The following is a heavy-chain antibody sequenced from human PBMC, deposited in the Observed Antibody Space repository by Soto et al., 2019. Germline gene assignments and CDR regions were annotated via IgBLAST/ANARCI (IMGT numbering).Heavy chain of an antibody. CDR2: IYYSGST. CDR3: ARGAISGYWFDP. J-gene: IGHJ5*02. D-gene: IGHD3-3*01. V-gene: IGHV4-30-4*01. CDR1: GGSISSGDYY. Sequence: PSETLSLTCTVSGGSISSGDYYWSWIRQPPGKGLEWIGYIYYSGSTYYNPSLKSRVTISVDTSKNQFSLKLSSVTAADTAVYYCARGAISGYWFDPWGQGTLVTISS.